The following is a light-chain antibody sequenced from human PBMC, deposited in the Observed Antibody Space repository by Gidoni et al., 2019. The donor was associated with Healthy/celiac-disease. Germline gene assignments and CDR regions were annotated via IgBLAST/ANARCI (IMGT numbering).Light chain of an antibody. CDR2: LGS. Sequence: DIVMTQSPLSLPVTPGEPASISCRSSQSLLHSNGYNYLDWYLQKPGQSPQLLIYLGSNRASEVPDRFSGSGSGTDFTLKISRVEAEDVGVYYCMQALQTHLFGGGTKVEIK. V-gene: IGKV2-28*01. J-gene: IGKJ4*01. CDR3: MQALQTHL. CDR1: QSLLHSNGYNY.